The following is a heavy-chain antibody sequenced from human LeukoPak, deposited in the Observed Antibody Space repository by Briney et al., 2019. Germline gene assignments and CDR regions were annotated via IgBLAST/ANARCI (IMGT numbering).Heavy chain of an antibody. CDR2: INPSGGST. J-gene: IGHJ4*02. Sequence: APVKVSCKVFGYTFTNYYMHWVRQAPGQGLEWMGIINPSGGSTSYAQKFQGRVTMTTDTSTSTAYMELRSLRSDDTAVYYCARDGYHYDYVWGSYRSLVDYWGQGTLVTVSS. CDR3: ARDGYHYDYVWGSYRSLVDY. CDR1: GYTFTNYY. V-gene: IGHV1-46*01. D-gene: IGHD3-16*02.